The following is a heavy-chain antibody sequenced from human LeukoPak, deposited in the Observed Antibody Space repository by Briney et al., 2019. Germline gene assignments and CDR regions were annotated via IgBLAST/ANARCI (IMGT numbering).Heavy chain of an antibody. Sequence: PGGSLRLSCAASGFIFSGYWMHWVRHAPGKGLVWVSRINSDGSATTYADSVKGRFTISRDNAKNTLYLQMNSLRVEDTAVYYCARGGGYSYGYISDWGQGTLVTVSS. CDR1: GFIFSGYW. V-gene: IGHV3-74*01. D-gene: IGHD5-18*01. CDR2: INSDGSAT. J-gene: IGHJ4*02. CDR3: ARGGGYSYGYISD.